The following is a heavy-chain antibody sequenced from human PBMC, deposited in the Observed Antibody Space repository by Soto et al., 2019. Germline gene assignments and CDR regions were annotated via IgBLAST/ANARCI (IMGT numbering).Heavy chain of an antibody. D-gene: IGHD3-10*01. CDR3: ARGHLNTMVRGFYYFDY. Sequence: PGGSLRLSYAASGFTFSSYSMNWVRQAPGKGLEWGSSISSSSSYIYYADSVKGRFTISRDNAKNSLYLQMNSLRAEDTAVYYCARGHLNTMVRGFYYFDYWGQGT. CDR1: GFTFSSYS. CDR2: ISSSSSYI. J-gene: IGHJ4*02. V-gene: IGHV3-21*01.